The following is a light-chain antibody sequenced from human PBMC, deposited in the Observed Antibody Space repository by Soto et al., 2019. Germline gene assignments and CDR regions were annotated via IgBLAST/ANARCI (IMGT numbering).Light chain of an antibody. CDR3: QQYNST. V-gene: IGKV1-5*03. CDR2: KAS. Sequence: DIQMTQSPSTLSASVGDRVTITCRASKSIGSWLAWYQQKPGKAPELLIYKASNLESGVPSRFGGSGSGTEFALTISYLQPDDFATYYCQQYNSTFGQGTKLEIK. CDR1: KSIGSW. J-gene: IGKJ2*01.